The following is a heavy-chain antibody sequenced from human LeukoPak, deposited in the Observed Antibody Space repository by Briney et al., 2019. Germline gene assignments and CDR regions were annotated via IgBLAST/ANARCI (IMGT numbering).Heavy chain of an antibody. V-gene: IGHV3-23*01. CDR3: AKVQFQLPPARWPSIS. J-gene: IGHJ5*02. Sequence: GGSLRLSCAASGFTFSNYAMSWVRQAPTKGLEWVSTISGSGDGTHYADSVKGRFTISRDNSKNTLYLQMNSLRAEDTAVYYCAKVQFQLPPARWPSISWGQGTLLTVSS. D-gene: IGHD5-24*01. CDR1: GFTFSNYA. CDR2: ISGSGDGT.